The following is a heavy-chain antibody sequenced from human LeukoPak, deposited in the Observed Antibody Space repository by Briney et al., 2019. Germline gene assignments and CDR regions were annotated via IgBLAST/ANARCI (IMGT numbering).Heavy chain of an antibody. CDR1: GYTFTSYD. V-gene: IGHV1-8*03. CDR2: MNPNSGNT. CDR3: ARGEWELLGAFDT. Sequence: ASVKVSCKASGYTFTSYDINWVRQATGQGLEWMGWMNPNSGNTGYAQKFQGRVTITRNTSISTAYMELSSPRSEDTAVYYCARGEWELLGAFDTWGQGTMVTVSS. J-gene: IGHJ3*02. D-gene: IGHD1-26*01.